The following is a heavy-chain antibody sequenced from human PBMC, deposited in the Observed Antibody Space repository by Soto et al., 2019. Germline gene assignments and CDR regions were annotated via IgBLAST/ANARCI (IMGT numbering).Heavy chain of an antibody. V-gene: IGHV4-59*01. CDR3: ARRKERSGPHYFDY. D-gene: IGHD6-25*01. J-gene: IGHJ4*02. Sequence: SETLSLTCTVSGGSISSYYWSWIRQSPGKGLEWIGHIYYSGSTNYNPSLKSRVTISVDTSKNQFSLKLSSVTAADTAVYYCARRKERSGPHYFDYWGQGSQVTVSS. CDR1: GGSISSYY. CDR2: IYYSGST.